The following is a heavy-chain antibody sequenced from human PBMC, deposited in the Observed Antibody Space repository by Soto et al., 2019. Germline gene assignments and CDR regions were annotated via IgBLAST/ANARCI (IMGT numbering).Heavy chain of an antibody. V-gene: IGHV3-66*01. CDR1: GFTVGSNY. D-gene: IGHD4-4*01. Sequence: GGSLRLSCAASGFTVGSNYMSWVRQAPGKGLEWVSVIYSGGSTYYADSVKGRFTISRDNSKNTLYLQMNSLRAEDTAVYYCARVSFYRNPPLAGYYYMDVWGKGTTVTVSS. CDR2: IYSGGST. CDR3: ARVSFYRNPPLAGYYYMDV. J-gene: IGHJ6*03.